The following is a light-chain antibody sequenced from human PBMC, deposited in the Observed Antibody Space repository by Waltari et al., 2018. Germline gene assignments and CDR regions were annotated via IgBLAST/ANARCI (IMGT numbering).Light chain of an antibody. CDR2: TSN. CDR1: SPKIGSNN. Sequence: QSVLTQPPSASGTPGQRVTISCSGSSPKIGSNNVNWYQHLPGTAPKLLIYTSNQRPSGVPDRFSGSKSGTSASLAISGLQSEDEADYFCAAWDDSLNGVVFGGGTKLTVL. J-gene: IGLJ2*01. CDR3: AAWDDSLNGVV. V-gene: IGLV1-44*01.